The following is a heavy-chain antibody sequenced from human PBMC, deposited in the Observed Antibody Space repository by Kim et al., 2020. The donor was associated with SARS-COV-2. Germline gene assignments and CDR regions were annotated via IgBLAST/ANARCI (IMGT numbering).Heavy chain of an antibody. D-gene: IGHD4-17*01. Sequence: ASVKVSCKASGYTFTSYGISWVRQAPGQGLEWMGWISAYNGNTNYAQKLQGRVTMTTDTSTSTAYMELRSLRSDDTAVYYCAREGDTVTRPWSGVVIYGMDVWGQGPTVTVSS. J-gene: IGHJ6*02. CDR3: AREGDTVTRPWSGVVIYGMDV. CDR1: GYTFTSYG. CDR2: ISAYNGNT. V-gene: IGHV1-18*01.